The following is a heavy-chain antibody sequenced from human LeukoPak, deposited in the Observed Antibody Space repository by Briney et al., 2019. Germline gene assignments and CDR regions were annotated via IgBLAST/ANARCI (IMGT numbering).Heavy chain of an antibody. J-gene: IGHJ1*01. V-gene: IGHV3-33*01. D-gene: IGHD4-17*01. Sequence: GGSLRLSCAASGFTFSSYGMHWVRQAPGKGLEWVAVIWYDGSSQFYADSVKGRFTISRDNSKNTLYLQMNSLRAEDKAVYYCARGDYGDYGTFGFHHWGQGTLATVSS. CDR3: ARGDYGDYGTFGFHH. CDR2: IWYDGSSQ. CDR1: GFTFSSYG.